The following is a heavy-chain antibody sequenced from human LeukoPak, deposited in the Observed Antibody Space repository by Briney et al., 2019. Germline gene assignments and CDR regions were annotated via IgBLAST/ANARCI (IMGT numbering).Heavy chain of an antibody. J-gene: IGHJ5*02. Sequence: SETLSLTCAVYGGSFSSSSYYWGWIRQPPGKGLEWIGSIYYSGSTYYNPSLKSRVTISVDTSKNQFSLKLSSVTAADTAVYYCARQAEAFWSGYYSWFDPWGQGTLVTVSS. CDR1: GGSFSSSSYY. CDR2: IYYSGST. CDR3: ARQAEAFWSGYYSWFDP. D-gene: IGHD3-3*01. V-gene: IGHV4-39*01.